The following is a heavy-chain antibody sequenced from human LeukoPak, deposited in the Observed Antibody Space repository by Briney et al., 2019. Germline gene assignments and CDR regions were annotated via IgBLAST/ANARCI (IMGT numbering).Heavy chain of an antibody. CDR3: GRIAINANNGMDV. Sequence: GGSQRLSCAASGFQFSDHSIDWVRRAPGKGREGVGRCRNKASSYTTEYAASVEGRFPNSIDVSESSLYLQMNSLRTEDTAVYYCGRIAINANNGMDVWGQGTTVTVSS. V-gene: IGHV3-72*01. J-gene: IGHJ6*02. CDR1: GFQFSDHS. CDR2: CRNKASSYTT. D-gene: IGHD1/OR15-1a*01.